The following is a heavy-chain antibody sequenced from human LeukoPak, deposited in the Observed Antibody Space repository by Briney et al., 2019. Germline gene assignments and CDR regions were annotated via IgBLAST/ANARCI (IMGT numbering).Heavy chain of an antibody. CDR1: GGSFSSYY. D-gene: IGHD5-12*01. CDR2: IYSSGST. V-gene: IGHV4-4*09. Sequence: PSETLSLTCTVSGGSFSSYYWSWIRQSPGKGLEWIGYIYSSGSTDYNPSLKSRVTMSVDTSKNQFSLKLSSVTAADTAVYYCARRRALRPDGAFDIWGQGTMVTVSS. J-gene: IGHJ3*02. CDR3: ARRRALRPDGAFDI.